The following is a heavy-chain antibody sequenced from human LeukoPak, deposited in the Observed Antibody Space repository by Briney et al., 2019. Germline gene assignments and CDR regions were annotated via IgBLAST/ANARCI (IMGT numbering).Heavy chain of an antibody. Sequence: SVKVSCKASGGTFSSYAISWVRQAPGQGLEWMGGIIPIFGTANYAQKFQGRVTITADESTSTAYMELSSLRSEDTAVYYCARGAHYYGSGSYYNPYYFDYWGQGTLVTVSS. V-gene: IGHV1-69*13. CDR1: GGTFSSYA. J-gene: IGHJ4*02. CDR2: IIPIFGTA. CDR3: ARGAHYYGSGSYYNPYYFDY. D-gene: IGHD3-10*01.